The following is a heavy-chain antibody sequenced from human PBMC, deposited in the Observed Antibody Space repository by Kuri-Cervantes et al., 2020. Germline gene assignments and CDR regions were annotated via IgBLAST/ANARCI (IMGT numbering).Heavy chain of an antibody. CDR3: ARDQAIYYDSSGYYGGYYYGMDV. V-gene: IGHV1-18*01. CDR2: ISAYNGNT. CDR1: GYTFTGYG. D-gene: IGHD3-22*01. J-gene: IGHJ6*02. Sequence: ASVKVSCKASGYTFTGYGISWVRQAPGQGLEWMGWISAYNGNTNYAQKLQGRVTMTTDTSTSTAYMELSSLRSEDTAVYYCARDQAIYYDSSGYYGGYYYGMDVWGQGTTVTVSS.